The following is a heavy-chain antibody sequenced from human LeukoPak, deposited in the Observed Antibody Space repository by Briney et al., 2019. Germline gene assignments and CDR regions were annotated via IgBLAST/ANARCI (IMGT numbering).Heavy chain of an antibody. CDR2: ISSSGSTI. CDR3: AKRVQLWYYYYYYYMDV. D-gene: IGHD5-18*01. J-gene: IGHJ6*03. Sequence: GGSLRLSCAASGFTFSDYYMSWIRQAPGKGLEWVSYISSSGSTIYYADSVKGRFTISRDNAKNSLYLQMNSLRAEDTAVYYCAKRVQLWYYYYYYYMDVWGKGTTVTVSS. V-gene: IGHV3-11*01. CDR1: GFTFSDYY.